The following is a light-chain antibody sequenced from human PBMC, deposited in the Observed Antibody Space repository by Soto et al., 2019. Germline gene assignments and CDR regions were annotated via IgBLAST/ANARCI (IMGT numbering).Light chain of an antibody. CDR3: SSYTYSSTPYV. CDR2: DVS. V-gene: IGLV2-14*01. CDR1: SSDVGGYNY. Sequence: QSVLTQPASVSGSPGQSITISCTGTSSDVGGYNYVSWYQQHPGKAPKLIIYDVSDRPSGVSNRFSGSKSGNTASLTISGLQAEDEADYFCSSYTYSSTPYVFGTVTELTV. J-gene: IGLJ1*01.